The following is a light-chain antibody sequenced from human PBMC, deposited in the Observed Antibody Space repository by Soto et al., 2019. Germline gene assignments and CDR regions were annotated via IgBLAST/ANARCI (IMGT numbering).Light chain of an antibody. CDR3: CSYAGSYTVRV. CDR1: SSDVGGYNY. J-gene: IGLJ2*01. CDR2: DVS. Sequence: QSALTQPRSVSGSPGQSVTISCTGTSSDVGGYNYVSWYQQHPGKAPKPMIYDVSKRPSGVPDRFSGSKSGNTASLTISGLQAEDEADYYCCSYAGSYTVRVFGGGTKLTVL. V-gene: IGLV2-11*01.